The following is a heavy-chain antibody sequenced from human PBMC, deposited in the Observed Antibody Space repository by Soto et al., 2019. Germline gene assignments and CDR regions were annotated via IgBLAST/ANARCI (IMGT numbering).Heavy chain of an antibody. D-gene: IGHD3-3*01. J-gene: IGHJ5*02. V-gene: IGHV4-34*01. CDR3: ARELTTYDFWSGYSRWFDP. CDR1: GGSFSGYY. CDR2: INHSGST. Sequence: PSETLSLTCAVYGGSFSGYYWSWIRQPPGKGLEWIGEINHSGSTNYNPSLKSRVTISVDTSKNQFSLKPSSVTAADTAVYYCARELTTYDFWSGYSRWFDPWGQGTLVTVSS.